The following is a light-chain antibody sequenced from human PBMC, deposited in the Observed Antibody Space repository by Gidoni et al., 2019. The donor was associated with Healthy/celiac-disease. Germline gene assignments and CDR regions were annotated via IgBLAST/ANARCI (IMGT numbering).Light chain of an antibody. CDR1: QSVSSSY. Sequence: EIVLTPSPGTLSLSPGERATLSCRASQSVSSSYLAWYQQKPGQAPRLLIYGASSRATGIPDGFSGSGSGTDFTLTISRLEPEDFAVYYCQQYGSSPGFTFGPGTKVDIK. J-gene: IGKJ3*01. V-gene: IGKV3-20*01. CDR3: QQYGSSPGFT. CDR2: GAS.